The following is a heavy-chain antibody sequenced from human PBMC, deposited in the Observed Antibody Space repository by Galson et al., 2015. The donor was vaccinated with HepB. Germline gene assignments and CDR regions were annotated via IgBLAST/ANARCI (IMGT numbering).Heavy chain of an antibody. V-gene: IGHV1-69*13. J-gene: IGHJ4*02. Sequence: SVKVSCKASGGTFSSYAISWVRQAPGQGLEWMGGIIPIFGTANYAQKFQGRVTITADESTSTAYMELSSLRSEDTAVYYCASSDYGAPGGTHYFDYWGQGTLVTVSS. CDR2: IIPIFGTA. D-gene: IGHD4-17*01. CDR3: ASSDYGAPGGTHYFDY. CDR1: GGTFSSYA.